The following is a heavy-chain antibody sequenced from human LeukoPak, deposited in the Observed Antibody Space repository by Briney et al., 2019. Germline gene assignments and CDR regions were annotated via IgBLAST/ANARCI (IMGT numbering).Heavy chain of an antibody. Sequence: PSETLSLTCAVYGGSFSGYYWSWIRQPPGKGLEWIGEINHSGSTNYNPSLKSRVTISVDTSKNQFSLKLSSVTAADTAVYYCAGAKCSSTSCYSRRRWFDPWGQGTLVTVSS. V-gene: IGHV4-34*01. J-gene: IGHJ5*02. CDR1: GGSFSGYY. CDR2: INHSGST. D-gene: IGHD2-2*01. CDR3: AGAKCSSTSCYSRRRWFDP.